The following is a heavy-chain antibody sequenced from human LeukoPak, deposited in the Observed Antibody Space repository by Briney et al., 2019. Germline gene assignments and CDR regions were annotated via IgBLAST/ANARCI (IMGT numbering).Heavy chain of an antibody. V-gene: IGHV4-39*01. D-gene: IGHD3-16*02. CDR1: GGSFSSSSYY. CDR3: AGQTGDYVWGSYRYLGFDY. CDR2: MYYSGNT. Sequence: KPSETLSLTCTVSGGSFSSSSYYWGWIRQPPGKGLEWIGSMYYSGNTYYSPSVKSRVTMAVDTSKNQFSLKLSSVTAADTAVYYCAGQTGDYVWGSYRYLGFDYWGQGTLVTVSS. J-gene: IGHJ4*02.